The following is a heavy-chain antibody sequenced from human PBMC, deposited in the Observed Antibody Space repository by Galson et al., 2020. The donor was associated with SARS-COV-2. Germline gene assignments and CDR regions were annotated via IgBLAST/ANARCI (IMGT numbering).Heavy chain of an antibody. V-gene: IGHV4-59*08. J-gene: IGHJ4*02. CDR3: ARRGYSYGVMYYFDY. D-gene: IGHD5-18*01. Sequence: KASETLYLTCAVSGGSISSYSWSWIRQSPGKGLEWIGYIYYTGSTKYNPSLESRVTISVDTSQNQFSLTLTSVTAADTAMYYCARRGYSYGVMYYFDYWGQGTLVTVSS. CDR2: IYYTGST. CDR1: GGSISSYS.